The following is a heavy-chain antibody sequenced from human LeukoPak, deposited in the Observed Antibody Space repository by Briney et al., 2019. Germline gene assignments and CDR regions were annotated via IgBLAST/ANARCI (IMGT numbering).Heavy chain of an antibody. CDR1: GGSFSGYY. Sequence: SETLSLTCAVYGGSFSGYYWSWIRQPPGKGLEWIGEINHSGSTNYNPSLKSRVTISVDTSKNQFSLKLSSVTAADTAVYYCARWGAGYCSSTSCFQGRYYYYYMDVWGKGTTVTVSS. V-gene: IGHV4-34*01. CDR2: INHSGST. J-gene: IGHJ6*03. CDR3: ARWGAGYCSSTSCFQGRYYYYYMDV. D-gene: IGHD2-2*01.